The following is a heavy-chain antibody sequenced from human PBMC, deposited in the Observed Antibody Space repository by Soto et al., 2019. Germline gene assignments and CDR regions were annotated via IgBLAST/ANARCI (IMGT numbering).Heavy chain of an antibody. V-gene: IGHV3-30*18. CDR2: ISYDGSNK. CDR1: GFTFSSYG. CDR3: AKLPFRYCSSTSCYGPFDY. J-gene: IGHJ4*02. Sequence: QVQLVESGGGVVQPGRSLRLSCAASGFTFSSYGMHWVRQAPGKGLEWVAVISYDGSNKYYADSVKGRFTISRDNSKNTLYLQMNSLRAEDTAVYYCAKLPFRYCSSTSCYGPFDYWGQGTLVTVSS. D-gene: IGHD2-2*01.